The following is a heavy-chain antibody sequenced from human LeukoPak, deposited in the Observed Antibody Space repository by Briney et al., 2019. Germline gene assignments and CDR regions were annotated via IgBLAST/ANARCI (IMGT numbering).Heavy chain of an antibody. CDR3: ARDHGTVVVTATPGDY. J-gene: IGHJ4*02. D-gene: IGHD2-21*02. Sequence: ASVKVSCKASGYTFTSYGISWVRQAPGQGLEWMGWISAYNGNTNYAQKLQGRVTMTTDTSTSTAYMELRSLRSDDTAVYYCARDHGTVVVTATPGDYWGQGTLVTVSS. CDR2: ISAYNGNT. V-gene: IGHV1-18*01. CDR1: GYTFTSYG.